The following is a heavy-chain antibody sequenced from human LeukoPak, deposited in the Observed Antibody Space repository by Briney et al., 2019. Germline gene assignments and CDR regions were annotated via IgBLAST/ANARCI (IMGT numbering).Heavy chain of an antibody. CDR1: EYSFPNYC. CDR3: AVGGGGQQLGDY. Sequence: GESLKISCKHSEYSFPNYCIGWVRQMPGKGLEWMGIIYPDDSDTRYSPSFQGQVTISADRSISTAYLQWSSLKASDTALYYCAVGGGGQQLGDYWGQGTLVTVSS. CDR2: IYPDDSDT. J-gene: IGHJ4*02. V-gene: IGHV5-51*01. D-gene: IGHD6-13*01.